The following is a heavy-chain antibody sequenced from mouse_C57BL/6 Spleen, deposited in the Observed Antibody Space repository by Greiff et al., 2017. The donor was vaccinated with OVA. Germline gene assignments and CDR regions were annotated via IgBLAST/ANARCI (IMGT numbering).Heavy chain of an antibody. CDR1: GFTFSDYG. J-gene: IGHJ1*03. CDR2: ISSGSSTI. Sequence: EVKLQESGGGLVKPGGSLKLSCAASGFTFSDYGMHWVRQAPEKGLEWVAYISSGSSTIYYADTVKGRFTISRDNAKNTLFLQMTSLRSEDTAMYYCARVDYYGSSSPYWYFDVWGTGTTVTVSS. D-gene: IGHD1-1*01. V-gene: IGHV5-17*01. CDR3: ARVDYYGSSSPYWYFDV.